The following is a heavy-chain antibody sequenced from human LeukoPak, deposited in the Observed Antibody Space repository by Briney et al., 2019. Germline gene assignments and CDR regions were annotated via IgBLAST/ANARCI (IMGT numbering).Heavy chain of an antibody. V-gene: IGHV4-39*07. CDR3: YADDSSGTTDAFGT. D-gene: IGHD3-22*01. J-gene: IGHJ3*02. CDR1: GVSISSSSYY. Sequence: PSETLSLTCTVSGVSISSSSYYWGWVRQPPGKVLEWIGSIYYSGSTYYNPSLKSRVTISVDTSKNQFSLKLSSVTAADTAVYYCYADDSSGTTDAFGTWGQGTMVTVSS. CDR2: IYYSGST.